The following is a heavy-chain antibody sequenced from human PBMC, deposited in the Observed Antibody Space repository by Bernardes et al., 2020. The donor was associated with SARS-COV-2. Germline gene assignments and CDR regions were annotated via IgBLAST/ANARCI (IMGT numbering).Heavy chain of an antibody. V-gene: IGHV2-5*01. J-gene: IGHJ6*03. CDR2: IYWNDDK. CDR3: AHSDCSSTSCLYYYYYMDV. D-gene: IGHD2-2*01. CDR1: GFSLSPSGVG. Sequence: SGPTLLKPTQTLTLTCPFSGFSLSPSGVGVGWIRQPPGKALEWLALIYWNDDKRYSPSLKSRLTITKDTSKNQVVLTMTNMDPVDTATYYCAHSDCSSTSCLYYYYYMDVWGKGTTVTVSS.